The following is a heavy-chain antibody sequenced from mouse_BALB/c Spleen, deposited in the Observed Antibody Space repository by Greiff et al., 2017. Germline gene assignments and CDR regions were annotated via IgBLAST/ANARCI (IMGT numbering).Heavy chain of an antibody. D-gene: IGHD2-3*01. J-gene: IGHJ3*01. Sequence: EVQLHQSGAELVKPGASVKLSCTASGFNIKDTYMHWVKQRPEQGLEWIGRIDPANGNTKYDPKFQGKATITADTSSNTAYLQLSSLTSEDTSGYYCARHDGYYVRFAYWGQGTLVTVSA. CDR3: ARHDGYYVRFAY. CDR1: GFNIKDTY. V-gene: IGHV14-3*02. CDR2: IDPANGNT.